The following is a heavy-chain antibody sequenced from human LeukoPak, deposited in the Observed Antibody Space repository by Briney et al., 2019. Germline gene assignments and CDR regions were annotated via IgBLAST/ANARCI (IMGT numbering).Heavy chain of an antibody. D-gene: IGHD6-19*01. Sequence: GGSLRLSCAASGFTFSTYAMSWVRQAPGKGLEWVSAISGSGGSTYYADSVKGRFTISRDNSKNTLYLEMNSLRAEDTAVYYCAKVGVYSSGWYSDYWGQGTLVTVSS. CDR3: AKVGVYSSGWYSDY. CDR2: ISGSGGST. CDR1: GFTFSTYA. J-gene: IGHJ4*02. V-gene: IGHV3-23*01.